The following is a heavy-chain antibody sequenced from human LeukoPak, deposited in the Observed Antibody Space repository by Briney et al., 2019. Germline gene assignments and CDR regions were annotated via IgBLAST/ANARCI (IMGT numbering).Heavy chain of an antibody. V-gene: IGHV3-9*01. CDR2: ISWNSGSI. J-gene: IGHJ4*02. CDR3: ARDKTYDSSGPVGY. D-gene: IGHD3-22*01. CDR1: GFTFDDYA. Sequence: PGRSLRLSCAASGFTFDDYAMHWVRQAPGKGLEWVSGISWNSGSIGYADSVKGRFTISRDNSKNTLYLQMNSLRAEDTAVYYCARDKTYDSSGPVGYWGQGTLVTVSS.